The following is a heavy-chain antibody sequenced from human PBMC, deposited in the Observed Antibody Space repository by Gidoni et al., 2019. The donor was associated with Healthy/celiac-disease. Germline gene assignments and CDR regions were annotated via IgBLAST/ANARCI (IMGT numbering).Heavy chain of an antibody. V-gene: IGHV3-21*01. J-gene: IGHJ6*02. D-gene: IGHD3-10*01. Sequence: EVQLVESGGGLVKPGGSLRPSCSASGFTFSSYSMNWVRQAPGKGLEWVSSISSSSSYIYYADSVKGRFTISRDNAKNSLYLQMNSLRAEDTAVYYCARETFGERGYYGMDVWGQGTTVTVSS. CDR2: ISSSSSYI. CDR3: ARETFGERGYYGMDV. CDR1: GFTFSSYS.